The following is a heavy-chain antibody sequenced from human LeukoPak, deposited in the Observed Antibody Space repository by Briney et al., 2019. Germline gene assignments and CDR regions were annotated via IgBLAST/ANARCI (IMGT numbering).Heavy chain of an antibody. D-gene: IGHD3-22*01. J-gene: IGHJ4*02. CDR3: ARDEGYYDSSGSDY. Sequence: GASMKVSCKASGYTFTGYYMHWVRQAPGQGLEWMGWINPNSGGTNYAQKFQGRVTMTRDTSISTAYMELSRLRSDDTAVYYCARDEGYYDSSGSDYWGQGTLVTVSS. CDR2: INPNSGGT. CDR1: GYTFTGYY. V-gene: IGHV1-2*02.